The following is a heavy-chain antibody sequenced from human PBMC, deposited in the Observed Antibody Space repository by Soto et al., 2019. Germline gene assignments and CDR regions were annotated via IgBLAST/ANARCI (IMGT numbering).Heavy chain of an antibody. Sequence: SETLSLTCTVSGDPITSYFWTWLRQPAGKGLEWIGHVFPGGPTSHNSSLKSRVSMSIDTSKNQFSLTLTSVTAADTAVYYCARTLSGFTYGSRQFYFDYWGQGTLVTVSS. CDR3: ARTLSGFTYGSRQFYFDY. V-gene: IGHV4-4*07. CDR2: VFPGGPT. J-gene: IGHJ4*02. D-gene: IGHD3-10*01. CDR1: GDPITSYF.